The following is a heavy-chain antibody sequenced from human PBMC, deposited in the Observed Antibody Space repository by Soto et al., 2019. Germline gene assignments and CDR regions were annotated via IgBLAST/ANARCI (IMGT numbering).Heavy chain of an antibody. CDR3: ARDRGIAAAGTNYYYYGMDV. CDR1: GFTFSSYS. CDR2: ISSSSSYI. D-gene: IGHD6-13*01. J-gene: IGHJ6*02. Sequence: EVQLVESGGGLVKPGGSLRLSCAASGFTFSSYSMNWVRQAPGKGLEWVSSISSSSSYIYYADSVKGRFTISRDNAKNSLYQQLNSLRAEDTAVYYCARDRGIAAAGTNYYYYGMDVWGQGTPVTVSS. V-gene: IGHV3-21*01.